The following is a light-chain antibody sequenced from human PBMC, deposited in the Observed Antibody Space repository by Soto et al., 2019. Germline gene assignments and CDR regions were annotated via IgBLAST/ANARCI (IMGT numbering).Light chain of an antibody. J-gene: IGKJ1*01. V-gene: IGKV3-15*01. CDR2: GAS. CDR1: QSITRN. CDR3: QQYNNWPMWT. Sequence: EIVMTQSPATLSVSPGERATLXXRASQSITRNLAWYQQSPGQAPRLLXYGASTRATGIPARFSGSGSGTEFTLTINSLQSEDFAVYYCQQYNNWPMWTFGQGTKVDIK.